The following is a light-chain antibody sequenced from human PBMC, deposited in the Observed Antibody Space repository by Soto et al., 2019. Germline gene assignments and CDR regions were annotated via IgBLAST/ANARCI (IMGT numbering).Light chain of an antibody. CDR1: QSVSNL. CDR2: DAS. J-gene: IGKJ1*01. V-gene: IGKV3-11*01. Sequence: DIVLTQSPSTLSLSPGERATLSCRASQSVSNLLAWYQQKPGEAPRLLMYDASNRSTGIPARLSGSGSGTELTLTISSLEPEDFALYYCQQRSNWPPTFGQGTKVEIK. CDR3: QQRSNWPPT.